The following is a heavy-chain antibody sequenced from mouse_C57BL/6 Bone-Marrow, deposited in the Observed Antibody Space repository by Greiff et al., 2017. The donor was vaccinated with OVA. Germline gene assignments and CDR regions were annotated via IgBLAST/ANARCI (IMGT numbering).Heavy chain of an antibody. J-gene: IGHJ1*03. V-gene: IGHV1-64*01. CDR3: ARYSEYYGSDWYFDV. CDR1: GYTFTSYW. Sequence: QVQLQQPGAELVKPGASVKLSCKASGYTFTSYWMHWVKQRPGQGLEWIGMIHPNSGSTNYNEKFKSKATLTVDKSSSTAYMQLSSLTSEDSAVYYCARYSEYYGSDWYFDVWGTGTTVTVSS. D-gene: IGHD1-1*01. CDR2: IHPNSGST.